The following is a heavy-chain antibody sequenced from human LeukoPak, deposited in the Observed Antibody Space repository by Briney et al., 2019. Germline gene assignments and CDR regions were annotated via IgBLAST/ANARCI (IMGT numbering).Heavy chain of an antibody. V-gene: IGHV3-9*01. CDR3: AKDSEYYYDSSGYYHY. CDR1: GFTFDDYA. J-gene: IGHJ4*02. CDR2: ISWNSGSI. Sequence: GGSLRLSCAASGFTFDDYAMHWVRQAPGKGLEWVSGISWNSGSIGYADSVKGRFTISRDNAKNSLYLQMNSLRAEDTALYYCAKDSEYYYDSSGYYHYWGQGTLATVSS. D-gene: IGHD3-22*01.